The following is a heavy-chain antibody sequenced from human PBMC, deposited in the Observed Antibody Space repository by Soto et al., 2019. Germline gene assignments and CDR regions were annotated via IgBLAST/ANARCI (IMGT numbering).Heavy chain of an antibody. CDR1: GFTFSSYD. CDR2: IGTAGDT. J-gene: IGHJ6*02. Sequence: EAQLVESGGGLVQPGGSLRLSCAASGFTFSSYDMHWVRQATGKGLEWVSAIGTAGDTYYPGSVKGRFTISRENAKNSLYLQMNSLRAEDTAVYYCARGQTLGCMDVWGQGTTVTVSS. CDR3: ARGQTLGCMDV. V-gene: IGHV3-13*01.